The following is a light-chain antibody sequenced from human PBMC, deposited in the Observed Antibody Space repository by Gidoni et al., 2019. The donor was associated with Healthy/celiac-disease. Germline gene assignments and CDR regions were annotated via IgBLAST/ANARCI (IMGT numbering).Light chain of an antibody. V-gene: IGLV2-14*03. CDR1: SSYVGGYNY. J-gene: IGLJ2*01. CDR3: SSYTSSSTLV. CDR2: DVS. Sequence: SALTQPASVSGSSGQSITIACTGTSSYVGGYNYVSWYQQHPGKAPKLMIYDVSNRPSGVSNRFSGSKSGNTASLTISGLQAEDEADYYCSSYTSSSTLVFGGGTKLTVL.